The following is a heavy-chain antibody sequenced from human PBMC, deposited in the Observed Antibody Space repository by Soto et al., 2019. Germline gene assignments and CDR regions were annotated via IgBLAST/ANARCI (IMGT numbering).Heavy chain of an antibody. CDR3: AISIAPHYYYYGMDV. V-gene: IGHV3-30-3*01. CDR2: ISYDGSNK. CDR1: GFTFSSYA. Sequence: SLRLSCAASGFTFSSYAMHWVRQAPGKGLEWVAVISYDGSNKYYADSVKGRFTISRDNSKNTLYLQMNSLRAEDTAVYYCAISIAPHYYYYGMDVWGQGTTVTVSS. D-gene: IGHD6-6*01. J-gene: IGHJ6*02.